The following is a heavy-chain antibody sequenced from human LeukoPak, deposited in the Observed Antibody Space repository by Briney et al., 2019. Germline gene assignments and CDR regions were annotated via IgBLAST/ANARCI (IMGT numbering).Heavy chain of an antibody. D-gene: IGHD6-25*01. CDR3: ARPYSSGWRGAFDI. CDR1: GGSISSYY. Sequence: PSETLSLTCTVSGGSISSYYWSWIRQPPGKGLEWIGNIYYSGSTNYNPSLKSRVTISVDTSKNQFSLRLNSVTAADTAVYYCARPYSSGWRGAFDIWGQGTMLTVSS. CDR2: IYYSGST. V-gene: IGHV4-59*01. J-gene: IGHJ3*02.